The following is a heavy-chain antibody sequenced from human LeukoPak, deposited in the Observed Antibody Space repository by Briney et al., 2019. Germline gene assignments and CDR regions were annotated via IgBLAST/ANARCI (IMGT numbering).Heavy chain of an antibody. V-gene: IGHV3-21*01. D-gene: IGHD2-15*01. J-gene: IGHJ2*01. Sequence: GGSLRLSCAASGFTFSTYTINWVRQAPGKGLEWVSSISSTSSYIYFADSLKGRFTISRDNAKNSLYLQMNSLRAEDTAVYYCARDGVTVAASPSYWYFDLWGRGTLVTVSS. CDR3: ARDGVTVAASPSYWYFDL. CDR1: GFTFSTYT. CDR2: ISSTSSYI.